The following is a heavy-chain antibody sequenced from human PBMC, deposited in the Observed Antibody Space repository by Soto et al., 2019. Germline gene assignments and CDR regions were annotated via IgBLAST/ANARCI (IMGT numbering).Heavy chain of an antibody. CDR1: GYTFTGYY. CDR2: INPNSGGT. CDR3: ARLEQLVYYFDY. D-gene: IGHD6-6*01. V-gene: IGHV1-2*02. J-gene: IGHJ4*02. Sequence: ASLKVSCKASGYTFTGYYMHWVRQAPGQGLEWMGWINPNSGGTNYAQKFQGRVTMTRDTSISTAYMELSRLRSDDTAVYYCARLEQLVYYFDYWGQGTLVTVSS.